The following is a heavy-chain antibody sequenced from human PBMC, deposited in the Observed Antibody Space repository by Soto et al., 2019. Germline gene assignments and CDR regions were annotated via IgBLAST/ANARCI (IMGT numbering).Heavy chain of an antibody. CDR1: GYTFTSYY. J-gene: IGHJ4*02. Sequence: ASVKVSCKASGYTFTSYYMHWVRQAPGQGLEWIGIINPSGGSTSYAQKFQGRVTMTRDTSTSTVYMELSSLRSADTAVYYCARVVAEVVGEMDSWGQGTLVTVSS. CDR3: ARVVAEVVGEMDS. D-gene: IGHD2-15*01. V-gene: IGHV1-46*01. CDR2: INPSGGST.